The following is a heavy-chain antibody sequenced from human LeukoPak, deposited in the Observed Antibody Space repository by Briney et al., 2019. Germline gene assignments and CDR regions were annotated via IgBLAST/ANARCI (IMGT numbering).Heavy chain of an antibody. CDR3: ASRVDY. Sequence: GGSLRLSCAASGFTVNSNYMSWVRRAPGKGLEWVSVIHIISTTYYADSVKGRFTISRDNSKNTLYLQMNSLRVEDTAVYYCASRVDYWGQGTLVTVSS. CDR1: GFTVNSNY. J-gene: IGHJ4*02. CDR2: IHIISTT. V-gene: IGHV3-66*01.